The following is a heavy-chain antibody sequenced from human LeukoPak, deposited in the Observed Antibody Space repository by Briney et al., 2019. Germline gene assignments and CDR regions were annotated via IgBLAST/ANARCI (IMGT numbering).Heavy chain of an antibody. V-gene: IGHV4-61*02. J-gene: IGHJ4*02. CDR2: IYTSGST. CDR3: ARDYDY. CDR1: GGPISSGSYY. Sequence: PSETLSLTCTVSGGPISSGSYYWSWIRQPAGKGLEWIGRIYTSGSTNYNPSLKSRVTISVDTSKNQFSLKLSSVTAADTAVYYCARDYDYWGQGTLVTVSS.